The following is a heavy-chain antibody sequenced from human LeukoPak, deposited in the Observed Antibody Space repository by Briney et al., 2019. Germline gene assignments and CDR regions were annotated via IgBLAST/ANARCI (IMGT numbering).Heavy chain of an antibody. D-gene: IGHD6-13*01. CDR1: KLTISSYS. CDR2: ITGSGDTT. CDR3: ARDSEQQLEFSVWGLGWFDP. V-gene: IGHV3-23*01. J-gene: IGHJ5*02. Sequence: GGSLRLSCAASKLTISSYSMGWVRQAPGKGLEWVSAITGSGDTTYSSDSVKGRFTISRDNSKNTLYLQMNSLRAEDTAVYYCARDSEQQLEFSVWGLGWFDPWGQGTLVTVSS.